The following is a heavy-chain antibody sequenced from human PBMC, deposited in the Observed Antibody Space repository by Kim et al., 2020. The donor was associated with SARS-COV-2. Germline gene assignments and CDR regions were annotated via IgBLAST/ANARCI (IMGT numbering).Heavy chain of an antibody. CDR1: GFTVSSNY. Sequence: GGSLRLSCAASGFTVSSNYMSWVRQAPGKGLEWVSVIYSGGSTYYADSVKGRFTISRDNSKNTLYLQMNSLRAEDTAVYYCARAYSSGWHVGWFDPWGQGTLVTVSS. CDR3: ARAYSSGWHVGWFDP. CDR2: IYSGGST. D-gene: IGHD6-19*01. V-gene: IGHV3-53*01. J-gene: IGHJ5*02.